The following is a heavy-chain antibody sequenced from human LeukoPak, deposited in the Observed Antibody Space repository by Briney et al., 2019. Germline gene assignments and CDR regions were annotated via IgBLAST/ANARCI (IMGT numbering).Heavy chain of an antibody. D-gene: IGHD3-22*01. CDR2: IIPIFGTA. CDR1: GGTFSSYA. V-gene: IGHV1-69*05. CDR3: ARDPGYYDSSGRTHFDY. J-gene: IGHJ4*02. Sequence: SVKVSCKASGGTFSSYAISWVRQAPGQGLEWMGGIIPIFGTANYAQKFQGRVTITTDESTSTAYMELSSLRAEDTAVYYCARDPGYYDSSGRTHFDYWGQGTLVTVSS.